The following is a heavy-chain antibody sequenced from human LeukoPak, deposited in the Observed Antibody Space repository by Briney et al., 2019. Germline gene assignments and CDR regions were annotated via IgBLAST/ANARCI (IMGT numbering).Heavy chain of an antibody. Sequence: PGRSLRLSCAASGFTFSSYGMHWVRQAPGKGLEWVAVISYDGSNKYYADSVKGRFTISRDNSKNTLYLQMNSLRAEDTAVYYCAKDRPLYSSGWLFDYWGQGTLVTVSS. D-gene: IGHD6-19*01. CDR3: AKDRPLYSSGWLFDY. V-gene: IGHV3-30*18. J-gene: IGHJ4*02. CDR2: ISYDGSNK. CDR1: GFTFSSYG.